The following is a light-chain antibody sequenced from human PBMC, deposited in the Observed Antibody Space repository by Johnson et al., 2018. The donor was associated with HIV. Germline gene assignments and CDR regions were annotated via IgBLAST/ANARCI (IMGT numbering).Light chain of an antibody. Sequence: QPVLTQPPSVSAAPGQKVTISCSGSSSNIVNIYVSWYQQLPGTAPKLLIYDNNNRPSGLPDRFSGSQSGTSATLGITGLQTGDEADYYCGTWDSSLSAGVFGTGTKVTVL. V-gene: IGLV1-51*01. CDR1: SSNIVNIY. J-gene: IGLJ1*01. CDR2: DNN. CDR3: GTWDSSLSAGV.